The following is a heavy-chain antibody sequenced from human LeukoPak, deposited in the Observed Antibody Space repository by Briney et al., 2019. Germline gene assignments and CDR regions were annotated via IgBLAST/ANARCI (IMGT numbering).Heavy chain of an antibody. CDR1: GFTFSSYS. Sequence: GGSLRLSCAASGFTFSSYSMNWVRQAPGKGLEWVANIKLDGSEKYYVDSVKGRFTISRDNAKNSLYLQMNSLRAEDTAVYYCARRQLVTLDYYSYYMDVWGKGTSVTTSS. CDR2: IKLDGSEK. CDR3: ARRQLVTLDYYSYYMDV. V-gene: IGHV3-7*02. J-gene: IGHJ6*03. D-gene: IGHD5-18*01.